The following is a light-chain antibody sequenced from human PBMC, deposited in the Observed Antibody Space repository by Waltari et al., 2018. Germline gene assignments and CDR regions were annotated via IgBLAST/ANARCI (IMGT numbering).Light chain of an antibody. CDR2: DVS. V-gene: IGLV2-14*01. CDR3: CSSPRGNTCVV. J-gene: IGLJ2*01. Sequence: SALTQPASVFGSPGRSNRLSCTGTSSDIGGNKDVSWYEQKPGKTPQHLHYDVSDRRSGISRPFSRANSGNTAALTIFGLQADDEAFYFCCSSPRGNTCVVFCGEPSLTVL. CDR1: SSDIGGNKD.